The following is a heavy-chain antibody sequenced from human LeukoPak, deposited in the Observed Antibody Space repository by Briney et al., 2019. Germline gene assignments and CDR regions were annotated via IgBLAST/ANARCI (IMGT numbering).Heavy chain of an antibody. CDR3: ARGGDGYNSRFDP. CDR1: GGSISSYY. J-gene: IGHJ5*02. D-gene: IGHD5-24*01. V-gene: IGHV4-59*01. CDR2: IYYSGST. Sequence: SETLSLTCTVPGGSISSYYWSWIRQPPGKGLEWIGHIYYSGSTNYNPSLKSRVTISVDTSKNQFSLKLSSVTAADTAVYYCARGGDGYNSRFDPWGQGTLVTVSS.